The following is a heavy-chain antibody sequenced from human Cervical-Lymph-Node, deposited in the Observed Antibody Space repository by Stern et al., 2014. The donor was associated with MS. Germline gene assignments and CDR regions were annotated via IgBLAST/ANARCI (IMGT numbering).Heavy chain of an antibody. J-gene: IGHJ4*02. CDR2: ISSSSSYI. CDR1: GFTFSSYS. Sequence: VQLVQSGGGLVKPGGSLRLSCAASGFTFSSYSMNWVRQATGKGLEWVSSISSSSSYIYYADSVKGRFTISRYNAKNSLYLQMNSLRAEDTAVYYCARDASALLRPYYFDYWGQGTLVTVSS. V-gene: IGHV3-21*01. D-gene: IGHD2-15*01. CDR3: ARDASALLRPYYFDY.